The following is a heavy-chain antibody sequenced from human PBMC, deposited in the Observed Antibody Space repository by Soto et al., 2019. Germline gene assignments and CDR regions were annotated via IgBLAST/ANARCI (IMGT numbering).Heavy chain of an antibody. D-gene: IGHD3-9*01. CDR3: ARVPLYYDILPGYSAADAFDI. CDR1: YGTIIDLY. CDR2: IYYSGST. J-gene: IGHJ3*02. Sequence: VFYGTIIDLYWRCIMQTKRKGLEWIGYIYYSGSTNYNPSLKSRVTISGDTSKNQFSLKLGSVTAGGTAVSYCARVPLYYDILPGYSAADAFDIWGQGTMVTVSS. V-gene: IGHV4-59*01.